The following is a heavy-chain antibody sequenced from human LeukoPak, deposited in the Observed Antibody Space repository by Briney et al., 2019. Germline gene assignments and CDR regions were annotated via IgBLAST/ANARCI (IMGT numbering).Heavy chain of an antibody. V-gene: IGHV3-21*01. D-gene: IGHD1-7*01. Sequence: GGSLRLSCAASGFTFSKFDMNWVRQAPGKGLEWVSSISSSSSYIYYADSVKGRFTISRDNSKNTLYLQMNSLRAEDTAVYYCAIPYITGTTSPGDYWGQGTLVTVSS. CDR3: AIPYITGTTSPGDY. J-gene: IGHJ4*02. CDR2: ISSSSSYI. CDR1: GFTFSKFD.